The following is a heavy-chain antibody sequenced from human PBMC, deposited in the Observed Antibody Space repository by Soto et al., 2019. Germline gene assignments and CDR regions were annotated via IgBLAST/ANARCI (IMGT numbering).Heavy chain of an antibody. CDR3: ARGVTYYYGSGGYFDP. V-gene: IGHV4-59*01. J-gene: IGHJ5*02. Sequence: SETLSLTCTVSGGSISSYYWSWIRQPPGKGLEWIGYIYYSGSTNYNPSLKSRVTISVDTSKNQFSLKLSSVTAADTAVYYCARGVTYYYGSGGYFDPWGRGTLVTVSS. D-gene: IGHD3-10*01. CDR1: GGSISSYY. CDR2: IYYSGST.